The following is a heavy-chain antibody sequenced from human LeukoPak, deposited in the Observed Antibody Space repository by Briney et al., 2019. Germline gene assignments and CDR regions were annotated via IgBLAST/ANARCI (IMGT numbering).Heavy chain of an antibody. CDR2: IKQDGSEK. V-gene: IGHV3-7*01. CDR3: ARHLLNWNQDYDY. CDR1: GFTFSTDW. Sequence: GGSLRLSCAASGFTFSTDWMNWVRQAPGRGLEWVANIKQDGSEKYYDDLVNGRFTIARDTAKNSLYLQMNSLRAEDTAVYYCARHLLNWNQDYDYWGQGTLVTVSS. J-gene: IGHJ4*02. D-gene: IGHD1-20*01.